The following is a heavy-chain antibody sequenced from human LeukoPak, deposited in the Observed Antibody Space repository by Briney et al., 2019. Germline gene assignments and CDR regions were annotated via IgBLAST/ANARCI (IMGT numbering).Heavy chain of an antibody. V-gene: IGHV4-59*08. Sequence: PSETLSLTCTVSGGSISSYYWSWTRQPPGKGLEGMGYIYYSGSTNYNPSLKSRATISVDTPKNHSSLKLSSVTAADTAVYYCARHFGSYGIFDYWGQGTLVTVSS. CDR3: ARHFGSYGIFDY. D-gene: IGHD5-18*01. CDR1: GGSISSYY. J-gene: IGHJ4*02. CDR2: IYYSGST.